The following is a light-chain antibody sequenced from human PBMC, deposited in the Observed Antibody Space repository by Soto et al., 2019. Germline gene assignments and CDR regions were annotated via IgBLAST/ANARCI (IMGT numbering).Light chain of an antibody. J-gene: IGLJ2*01. CDR1: SGSVSTSYY. Sequence: QTVVTQEPSFSVSPGGTVTLTCGLSSGSVSTSYYPSWYQQTPGQAPRTLIYNTYTRSSGVPDRFSASILGDKAALTITGAQADDEYDYFCVLYMGSGLSVFGGGTQVTVL. CDR3: VLYMGSGLSV. V-gene: IGLV8-61*01. CDR2: NTY.